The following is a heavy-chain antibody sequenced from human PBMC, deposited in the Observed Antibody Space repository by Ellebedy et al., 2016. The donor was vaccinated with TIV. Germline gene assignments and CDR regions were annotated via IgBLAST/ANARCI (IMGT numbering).Heavy chain of an antibody. CDR1: GDSISSSNYY. J-gene: IGHJ4*02. V-gene: IGHV4-39*01. Sequence: MPGGSLRLSCAVSGDSISSSNYYWGWIRQPPGQGLEWIGTIYYSGTTYYNPSCKTRITISVDTSNNQLSLKLSSVTAADTAVYYCARQEGRQRHLDYWGQGTLVTVSS. D-gene: IGHD6-25*01. CDR3: ARQEGRQRHLDY. CDR2: IYYSGTT.